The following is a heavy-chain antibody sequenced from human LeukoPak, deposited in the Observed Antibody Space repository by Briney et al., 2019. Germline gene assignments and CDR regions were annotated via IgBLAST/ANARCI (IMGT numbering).Heavy chain of an antibody. CDR3: ARASNWFDP. V-gene: IGHV4-39*01. CDR1: GGCISSTRYY. Sequence: SETLSLTCTVSGGCISSTRYYWGWIRQPPGKGLEWIGSIYYSGSTYYKPSLKSRVTMSVDRSKNQFSLKLSSVTAADTAVYYCARASNWFDPWGQGTLVTVSS. J-gene: IGHJ5*02. CDR2: IYYSGST.